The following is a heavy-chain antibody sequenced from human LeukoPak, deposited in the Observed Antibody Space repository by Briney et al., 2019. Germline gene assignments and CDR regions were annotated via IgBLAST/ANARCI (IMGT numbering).Heavy chain of an antibody. CDR2: MNPNSGNT. V-gene: IGHV1-8*01. D-gene: IGHD3-16*01. CDR3: ARVNSPDYGYYYYYGMDV. CDR1: GYTFTSYD. Sequence: ASVKVSCKASGYTFTSYDINWVRQATGQGLEWMGWMNPNSGNTGYAQEFQGRVTMTRNTSISTAYMELSSLRSEDTAVYYCARVNSPDYGYYYYYGMDVWGQGTTVTVSS. J-gene: IGHJ6*02.